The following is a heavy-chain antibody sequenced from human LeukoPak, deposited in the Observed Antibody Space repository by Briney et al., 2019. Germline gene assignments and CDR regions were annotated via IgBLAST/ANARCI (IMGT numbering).Heavy chain of an antibody. J-gene: IGHJ4*02. V-gene: IGHV3-13*01. D-gene: IGHD1-1*01. CDR2: IGTAGDT. Sequence: GGSLRLSCAASGFTFSDYDMHWVRQPTGKGLEWVAAIGTAGDTYYTGSVKGRFTISRENAKNSLYLQMNSLRAGDTAVYYCATVAKERVGGVYYFDYWGQGTLVTVSS. CDR3: ATVAKERVGGVYYFDY. CDR1: GFTFSDYD.